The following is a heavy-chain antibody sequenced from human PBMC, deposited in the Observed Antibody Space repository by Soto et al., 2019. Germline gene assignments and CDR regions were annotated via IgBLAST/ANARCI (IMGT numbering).Heavy chain of an antibody. CDR2: TSYDGRNK. V-gene: IGHV3-30*18. CDR3: AKVLWTDYEAYAFDY. Sequence: PGGSLRLSCAASGFTFTNYGMHWVRQAPGKGLEWVAVTSYDGRNKYYADSVKGRFTISRDNSKNTLYLQMNSLRAEDTAVYYCAKVLWTDYEAYAFDYWGQGTLVTVSS. CDR1: GFTFTNYG. J-gene: IGHJ4*02. D-gene: IGHD4-17*01.